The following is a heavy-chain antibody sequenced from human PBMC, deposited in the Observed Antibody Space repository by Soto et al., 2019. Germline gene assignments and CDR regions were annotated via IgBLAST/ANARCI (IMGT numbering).Heavy chain of an antibody. CDR3: AREYLDYGPDV. CDR2: IPYDGGNR. J-gene: IGHJ6*02. Sequence: GGSLRLSCAASGFSFGRYAMRWVRQAPGKGLEWVASIPYDGGNRKYADSVKGRFTISRGNAKDMLYLHMSSLGPDDTSVYYCAREYLDYGPDVWGQGTSVTVSS. CDR1: GFSFGRYA. V-gene: IGHV3-30-3*01.